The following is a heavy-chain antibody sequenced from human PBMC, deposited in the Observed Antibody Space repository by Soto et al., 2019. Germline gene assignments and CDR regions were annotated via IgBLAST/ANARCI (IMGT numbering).Heavy chain of an antibody. V-gene: IGHV3-23*01. J-gene: IGHJ4*02. D-gene: IGHD2-8*02. Sequence: GGSLRLSCAASGFTFSSYAMSWVRQAPGKGLEWVSAISGSGGSTYYAASVKGRFPISRDKSRNTLYLQMNSLRAEDTAVYYCARDGQGVVYSSLYFDYWGQGTLVTVSS. CDR1: GFTFSSYA. CDR3: ARDGQGVVYSSLYFDY. CDR2: ISGSGGST.